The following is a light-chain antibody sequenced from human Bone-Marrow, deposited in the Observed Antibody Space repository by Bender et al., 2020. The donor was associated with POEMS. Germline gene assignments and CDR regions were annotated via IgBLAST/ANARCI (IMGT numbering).Light chain of an antibody. CDR3: CSYAGGYIWV. Sequence: QSALTQPRSVSGSPGQSVTISCTGTSSDVGGYTYVSWYQQHPGKAPKFMIYEVNKRPSGVPDRFSGSKSGNPASLTIPGLQPEDEADYFCCSYAGGYIWVFGGGTTLTVL. CDR2: EVN. CDR1: SSDVGGYTY. J-gene: IGLJ3*02. V-gene: IGLV2-11*01.